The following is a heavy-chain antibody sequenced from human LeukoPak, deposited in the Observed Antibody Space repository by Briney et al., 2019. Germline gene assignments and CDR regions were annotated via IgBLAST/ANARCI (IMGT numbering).Heavy chain of an antibody. CDR2: INYSGST. V-gene: IGHV4-34*01. D-gene: IGHD5-12*01. CDR3: ARGKEVQDIVATILGKAPHMDV. J-gene: IGHJ6*03. Sequence: SETLSLTCAVSGESFNGYYWSWIRQPPGKGLEWIGEINYSGSTKYNPSLKSRVTISVDTSKNQFSLKLSSVTAADTAVYYCARGKEVQDIVATILGKAPHMDVWGKGTTVTVSS. CDR1: GESFNGYY.